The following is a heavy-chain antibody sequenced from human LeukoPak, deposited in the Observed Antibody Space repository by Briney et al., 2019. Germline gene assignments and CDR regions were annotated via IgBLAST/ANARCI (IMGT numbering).Heavy chain of an antibody. J-gene: IGHJ4*02. CDR1: GFPFSSYG. CDR3: AKGTYDYHAVGPN. Sequence: GGSLRLSCTASGFPFSSYGMHWVREAPGKGLEGVAFIRYDGSNKYYADSVKGRFNICRDNSKNTLYLQMNSLRAEDTAVYYCAKGTYDYHAVGPNWGQGTLVTVSS. D-gene: IGHD4-11*01. V-gene: IGHV3-30*02. CDR2: IRYDGSNK.